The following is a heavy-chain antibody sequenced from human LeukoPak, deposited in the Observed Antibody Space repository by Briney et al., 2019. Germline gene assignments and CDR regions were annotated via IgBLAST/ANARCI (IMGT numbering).Heavy chain of an antibody. CDR1: GFTVSRNY. Sequence: KTGGSLRLSCAASGFTVSRNYMNWIRQPPGKGLEWIGEIDHSGSTNYNPSLKSRVIISVDMSKNQFFLKLSSVTAADTAVYYCARLRAIYGLVNWGQGTLVTVSS. D-gene: IGHD3-10*01. CDR3: ARLRAIYGLVN. V-gene: IGHV4-34*01. J-gene: IGHJ4*02. CDR2: IDHSGST.